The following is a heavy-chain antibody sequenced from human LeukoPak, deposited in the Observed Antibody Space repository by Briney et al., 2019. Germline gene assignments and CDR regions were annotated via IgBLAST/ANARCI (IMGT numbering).Heavy chain of an antibody. CDR1: GFTLGYYA. J-gene: IGHJ6*03. CDR3: TRTYYDFGSVISRDYMDV. V-gene: IGHV3-49*04. Sequence: GGSLRLSCTASGFTLGYYAMSLVRQAPGEGVEWGGFIKSKAYSGTTEFAASVKGRFTISRDDSKSIAYLQMNSLKTEDTAVYYCTRTYYDFGSVISRDYMDVWGKGTTVTVSS. D-gene: IGHD3-3*01. CDR2: IKSKAYSGTT.